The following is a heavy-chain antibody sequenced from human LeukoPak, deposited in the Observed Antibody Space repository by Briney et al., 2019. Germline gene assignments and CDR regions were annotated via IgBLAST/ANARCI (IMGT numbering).Heavy chain of an antibody. J-gene: IGHJ4*02. CDR2: IYDSGTT. Sequence: GGSLRLSCATSGFTVSSNYMSWVRQAPGKGLEWVSVIYDSGTTYYADSVKGRFLIFRDTSKNTVDLQMNSLRVEDTAVYYCAGRRSSGWCAYWGQGTLVTVSS. CDR3: AGRRSSGWCAY. V-gene: IGHV3-53*01. CDR1: GFTVSSNY. D-gene: IGHD6-19*01.